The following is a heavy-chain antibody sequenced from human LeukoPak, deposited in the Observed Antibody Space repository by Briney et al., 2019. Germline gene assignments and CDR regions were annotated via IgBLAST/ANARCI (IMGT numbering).Heavy chain of an antibody. CDR1: GYSLSDCP. V-gene: IGHV1-24*01. CDR2: FDPDYGET. J-gene: IGHJ4*02. D-gene: IGHD2/OR15-2a*01. Sequence: GASVKVSCKVYGYSLSDCPMHWVRQAPGKELEWMGGFDPDYGETFYAQKFQGRVTMTEDTSTDTAYVELNSLTSEDTAVYYCATASQGSTLDYWGQGTLVTVSS. CDR3: ATASQGSTLDY.